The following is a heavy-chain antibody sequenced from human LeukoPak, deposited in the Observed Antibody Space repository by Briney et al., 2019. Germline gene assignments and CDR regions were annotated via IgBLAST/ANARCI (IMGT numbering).Heavy chain of an antibody. CDR2: INPSGGST. CDR1: GYTFTSYY. CDR3: ARELGSSSSMNYYYYYMDV. J-gene: IGHJ6*03. Sequence: ASVKVSCKASGYTFTSYYMHWVRQAPGQGLEWMGIINPSGGSTSYAQKFQGRVTMTRDTSTSTVYMELSSLRSEDTAVYYCARELGSSSSMNYYYYYMDVWGKGTTVTVSS. V-gene: IGHV1-46*01. D-gene: IGHD6-6*01.